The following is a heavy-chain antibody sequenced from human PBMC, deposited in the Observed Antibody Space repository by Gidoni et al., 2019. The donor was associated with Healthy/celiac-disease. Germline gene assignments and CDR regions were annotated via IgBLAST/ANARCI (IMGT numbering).Heavy chain of an antibody. CDR1: GSTFSSYA. Sequence: EVQLLESGGGLVQPGGSLRLSCAASGSTFSSYAMSWVRQAPGKGLEWVSAISGSGGSTYYADSVKGRFTISRDNSKNTLYLQMNSLRAEDTAVYYCAKDRGYSSGWYDYWGQGTLVTVSS. CDR2: ISGSGGST. CDR3: AKDRGYSSGWYDY. J-gene: IGHJ4*02. D-gene: IGHD6-19*01. V-gene: IGHV3-23*01.